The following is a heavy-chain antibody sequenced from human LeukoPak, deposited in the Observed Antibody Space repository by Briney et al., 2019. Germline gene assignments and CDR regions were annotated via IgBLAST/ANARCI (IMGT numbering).Heavy chain of an antibody. CDR3: ARETVDTAMVTLFDY. CDR2: TYYRSKWYN. J-gene: IGHJ4*02. V-gene: IGHV6-1*01. Sequence: SQTLSLTCAISGDSVSSNSAAWNWIRRSPSRGLEWLGRTYYRSKWYNDYAVSVKSRITINPDTSKNQFSLQLNSVTPEDTAVYYCARETVDTAMVTLFDYWGQGTLVTVSS. CDR1: GDSVSSNSAA. D-gene: IGHD5-18*01.